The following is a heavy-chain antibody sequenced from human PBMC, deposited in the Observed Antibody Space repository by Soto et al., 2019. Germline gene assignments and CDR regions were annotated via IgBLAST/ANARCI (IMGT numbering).Heavy chain of an antibody. CDR2: IYYSGST. J-gene: IGHJ4*02. CDR3: ARGPSTNYYLDS. Sequence: PSETLSLTCTVSGGSISSYYWSWIRQPPGKGLEWIGYIYYSGSTNYNPSLKSRVTISVDTSKNQFSLKLSSVTAADTAVYYRARGPSTNYYLDSWGQGTLVTVSS. V-gene: IGHV4-59*01. CDR1: GGSISSYY. D-gene: IGHD1-1*01.